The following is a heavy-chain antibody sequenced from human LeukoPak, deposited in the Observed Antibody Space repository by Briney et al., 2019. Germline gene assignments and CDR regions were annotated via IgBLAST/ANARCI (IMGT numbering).Heavy chain of an antibody. D-gene: IGHD6-13*01. V-gene: IGHV3-53*01. CDR2: LHSGGNT. J-gene: IGHJ4*02. CDR1: GFTLSSNY. Sequence: GSLRLSCVVSGFTLSSNYMSWVRQAPGKGLEWVSVLHSGGNTYHADSVKGRFTISRDNSKNTLYLQMNSLRAEDTAVYYCAREGASSSFGYWGQGTLVTVSS. CDR3: AREGASSSFGY.